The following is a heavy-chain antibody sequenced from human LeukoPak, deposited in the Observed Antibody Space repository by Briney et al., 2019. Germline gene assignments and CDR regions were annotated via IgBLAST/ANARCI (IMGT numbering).Heavy chain of an antibody. Sequence: GGSLRLSCGASGFTFSNYPMNWVRQAPGKGLEWLSYIGSGGSPIYYADSVRGRFTISRDNAKNSLSLQMSSLKVEDTAVYYCARAAPRNCAPSTCTLLDYWGQGTLVTVSS. V-gene: IGHV3-48*04. J-gene: IGHJ4*02. CDR2: IGSGGSPI. CDR3: ARAAPRNCAPSTCTLLDY. D-gene: IGHD2-21*01. CDR1: GFTFSNYP.